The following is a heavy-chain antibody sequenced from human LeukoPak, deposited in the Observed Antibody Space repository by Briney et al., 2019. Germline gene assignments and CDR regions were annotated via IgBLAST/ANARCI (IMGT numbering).Heavy chain of an antibody. CDR1: GFTFSSFW. CDR3: VRETRIGSSGTQGWLDP. CDR2: IKTDGSST. J-gene: IGHJ5*02. D-gene: IGHD1-1*01. V-gene: IGHV3-74*01. Sequence: PGGSLRLSCLASGFTFSSFWMHWVRQTPGKGLVWVSRIKTDGSSTDYADSVKGRFTISRDNARNTLYLQMGSLRVEDTAVYYCVRETRIGSSGTQGWLDPWGQGTLVTVSS.